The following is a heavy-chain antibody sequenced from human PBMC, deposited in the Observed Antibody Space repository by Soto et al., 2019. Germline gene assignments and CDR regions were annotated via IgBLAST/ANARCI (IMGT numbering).Heavy chain of an antibody. J-gene: IGHJ1*01. CDR2: LSDSGGSI. CDR3: ANLSSNSYAAYIYL. V-gene: IGHV3-23*01. Sequence: QPGGSVRICCSASVFTFSRHAVSRVRQAKGKGLEWVPGLSDSGGSIYYADSVKGRFTISRDNSMNTLYLQMNTLRAEDTAIYYCANLSSNSYAAYIYLWGQRTLVPVSA. CDR1: VFTFSRHA. D-gene: IGHD2-8*01.